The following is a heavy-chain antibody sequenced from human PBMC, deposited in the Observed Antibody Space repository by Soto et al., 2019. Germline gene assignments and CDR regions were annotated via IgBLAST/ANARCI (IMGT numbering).Heavy chain of an antibody. D-gene: IGHD1-26*01. Sequence: GSLRLSCTASGFTFGDYAMSWVRQAPGKGLEWVGFIRSKAYGGTTEYAASVKGRFTISRDDSKSIAYLQMNSLKTEDTAVYYCTRDGAHIVGASYYYYGMDVWGQGTTVTVSS. V-gene: IGHV3-49*04. CDR3: TRDGAHIVGASYYYYGMDV. J-gene: IGHJ6*02. CDR2: IRSKAYGGTT. CDR1: GFTFGDYA.